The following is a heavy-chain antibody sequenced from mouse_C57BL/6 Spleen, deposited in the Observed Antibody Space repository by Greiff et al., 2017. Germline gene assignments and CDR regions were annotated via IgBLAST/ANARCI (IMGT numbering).Heavy chain of an antibody. CDR1: GYTFTSYW. CDR3: DQLYGYDEGRYLDY. CDR2: IYPGSGST. J-gene: IGHJ2*01. V-gene: IGHV1-55*01. Sequence: QVQLQQPGAELVKPGASVKMSCKASGYTFTSYWITWVKQRPGQGLVWIGDIYPGSGSTNYNEKFKSKATLTVDTSSSTAYMQLSRLASEDAAVYDCDQLYGYDEGRYLDYWGQGTTLTVSS. D-gene: IGHD2-2*01.